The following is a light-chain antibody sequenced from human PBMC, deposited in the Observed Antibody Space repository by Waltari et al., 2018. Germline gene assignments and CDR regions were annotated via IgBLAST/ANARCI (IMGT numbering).Light chain of an antibody. V-gene: IGLV3-27*01. J-gene: IGLJ2*01. CDR1: ALGKTF. CDR3: FTVDDNSLRL. Sequence: SYELTQPSSVSVSPGQTARITCSGDALGKTFIRWFQQKPGQAPVLLIFRDSERPSGIPERFSGSSSGTTVTLTISGAQVEDEANYYCFTVDDNSLRLFGGGTKLTVL. CDR2: RDS.